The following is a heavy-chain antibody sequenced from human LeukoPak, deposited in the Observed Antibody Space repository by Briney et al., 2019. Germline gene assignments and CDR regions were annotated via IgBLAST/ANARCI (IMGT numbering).Heavy chain of an antibody. D-gene: IGHD3-3*01. CDR2: IYPGDSDT. J-gene: IGHJ5*02. Sequence: GESLKISCKGSGYRFTSYWIGWVGQMPGKGLEWMGIIYPGDSDTRYRPSFQGQVTISADKSISTAYLQWSSLKASDTAMYYCARLTIFGVENWCDPWGQGTRVTVSS. V-gene: IGHV5-51*01. CDR3: ARLTIFGVENWCDP. CDR1: GYRFTSYW.